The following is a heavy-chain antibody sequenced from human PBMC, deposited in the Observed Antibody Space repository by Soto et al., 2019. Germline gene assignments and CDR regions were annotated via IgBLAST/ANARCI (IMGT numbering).Heavy chain of an antibody. CDR3: AVAVAGPTAIGY. V-gene: IGHV3-7*02. D-gene: IGHD6-19*01. CDR2: INTDGTET. J-gene: IGHJ4*02. Sequence: GGSLRLSCTTSGLAFSTYWMAWVRQAPGKGVEWVGNINTDGTETNYADSVEGRFTISRDNAKNTLYLQMNSLRAEDTAVYYCAVAVAGPTAIGYWGQGTLVTVSS. CDR1: GLAFSTYW.